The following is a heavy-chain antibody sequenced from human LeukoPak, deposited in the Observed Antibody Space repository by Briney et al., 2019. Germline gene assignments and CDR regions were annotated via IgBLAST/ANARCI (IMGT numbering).Heavy chain of an antibody. CDR2: ISGSGGST. Sequence: HPGGSLRLSCAASGFTFSSYAMSWVRQAPGKGLEWVSAISGSGGSTYYADSVKGRFTISRDNSKNTLYLQMNSLRAEDTAVYYCAKDSGYDSGEFDYWGQGTLVTVSS. CDR3: AKDSGYDSGEFDY. V-gene: IGHV3-23*01. J-gene: IGHJ4*02. D-gene: IGHD5-12*01. CDR1: GFTFSSYA.